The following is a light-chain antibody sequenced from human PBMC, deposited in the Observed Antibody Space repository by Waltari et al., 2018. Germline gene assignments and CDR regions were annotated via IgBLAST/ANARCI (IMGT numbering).Light chain of an antibody. CDR1: DSDVGAYDF. V-gene: IGLV2-14*01. CDR2: EVS. CDR3: SSYTTSSAPGV. Sequence: QSALTQPASVSGSPGQSITISCPGTDSDVGAYDFVSWYQQHPGTAPHLIIYEVSNRPSGISNRFSASKSGNTASLTISGLQAEDEADYYCSSYTTSSAPGVFGTGTRVTVL. J-gene: IGLJ1*01.